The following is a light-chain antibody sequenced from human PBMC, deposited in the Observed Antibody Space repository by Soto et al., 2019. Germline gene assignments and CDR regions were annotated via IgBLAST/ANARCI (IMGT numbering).Light chain of an antibody. CDR2: RAS. CDR1: QSVVEN. CDR3: QQYDKWPPIT. Sequence: EVVLTQSPATLSVSPGERATLSCRASQSVVENLAWYQQKPGQAPRLLIYRASTRATGVPDRFSGAGPGTEFTLTIRSLQSEDFAVYYCQQYDKWPPITFGQGTRLEVK. V-gene: IGKV3-15*01. J-gene: IGKJ5*01.